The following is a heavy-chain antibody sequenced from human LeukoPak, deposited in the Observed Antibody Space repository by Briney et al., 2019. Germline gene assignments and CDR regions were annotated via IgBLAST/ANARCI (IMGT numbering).Heavy chain of an antibody. Sequence: GASVKVSCKASGYTFTGYYMHWVRQAPGQGLEWMGWINPNSGGTNYAQRFQGRVTMTRDTSISTAYMELSRLRSDDTAVYYCARGRGRYGDHENYWGRGTLVTVSS. CDR3: ARGRGRYGDHENY. V-gene: IGHV1-2*02. CDR1: GYTFTGYY. D-gene: IGHD4-17*01. CDR2: INPNSGGT. J-gene: IGHJ4*02.